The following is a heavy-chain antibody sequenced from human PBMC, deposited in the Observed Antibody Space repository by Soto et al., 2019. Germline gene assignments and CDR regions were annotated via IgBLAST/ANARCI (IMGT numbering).Heavy chain of an antibody. CDR2: INPNSGGT. V-gene: IGHV1-2*02. CDR1: GYTFTGYY. D-gene: IGHD2-21*02. Sequence: ASVKVSCKASGYTFTGYYMHWVRQAPGQGLEWMGWINPNSGGTNYAQKFQGRVTMTRDTSISTAYMELSRLRSDDTAVYYCARAGAYCGGDCYLPLYYYYYYGMDVWGQGTTVTV. CDR3: ARAGAYCGGDCYLPLYYYYYYGMDV. J-gene: IGHJ6*02.